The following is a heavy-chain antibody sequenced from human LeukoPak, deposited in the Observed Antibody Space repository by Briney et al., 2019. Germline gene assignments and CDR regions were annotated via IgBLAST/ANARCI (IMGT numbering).Heavy chain of an antibody. CDR2: ISAYNGNT. CDR1: GYTFTSYG. V-gene: IGHV1-18*01. D-gene: IGHD3-3*01. CDR3: ARGSIVEWLSPFDY. J-gene: IGHJ4*02. Sequence: ASVKVSCKASGYTFTSYGISWVRQAPGRGLEWMGWISAYNGNTNYAQKLQGRVTMTTDTSTSTAYMELRSLRSDDTAVYYCARGSIVEWLSPFDYWGQGTLVTVSS.